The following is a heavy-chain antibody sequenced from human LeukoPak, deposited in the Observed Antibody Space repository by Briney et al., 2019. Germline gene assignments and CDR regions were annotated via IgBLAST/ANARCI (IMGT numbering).Heavy chain of an antibody. CDR2: IHSGGTA. CDR3: ARGGLGGEALEV. V-gene: IGHV3-66*02. CDR1: GFTVSGHY. Sequence: QPGGSLRLPCAASGFTVSGHYMSWVRQAPGKGLEWVSVIHSGGTAYYADSVKGRFTISRDNSKNTLFLQLNSLRPEDTALYYRARGGLGGEALEVWGQGTMVTVSS. J-gene: IGHJ3*01. D-gene: IGHD3-10*01.